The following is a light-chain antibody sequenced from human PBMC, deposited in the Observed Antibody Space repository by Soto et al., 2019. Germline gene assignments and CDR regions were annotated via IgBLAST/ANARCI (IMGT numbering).Light chain of an antibody. J-gene: IGKJ1*01. CDR3: QQYNNCPRT. CDR2: GAS. CDR1: QSVSSN. V-gene: IGKV3-15*01. Sequence: EIVMTQSPATLSVSPGERDTLSCRASQSVSSNLAWYQQKPGQAPRLLIYGASTRATGIPARISGSGSGTEFTLTISSLQSEDFAVYYCQQYNNCPRTCGEGTKV.